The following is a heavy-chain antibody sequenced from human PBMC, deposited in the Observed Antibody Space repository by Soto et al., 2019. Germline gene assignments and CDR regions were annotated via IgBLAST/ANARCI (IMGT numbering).Heavy chain of an antibody. Sequence: SETLSLTCNVSGGSISCHYLSWVRQTPGKGLEWIGYIYYSGSTNYNPSLKSRVTISVDTSKNHFSLRLTSVTAADTAVYYCARGPYYDLIWNYYYMDVWGKGTTVTVSS. D-gene: IGHD3-16*01. CDR3: ARGPYYDLIWNYYYMDV. V-gene: IGHV4-59*08. CDR2: IYYSGST. J-gene: IGHJ6*03. CDR1: GGSISCHY.